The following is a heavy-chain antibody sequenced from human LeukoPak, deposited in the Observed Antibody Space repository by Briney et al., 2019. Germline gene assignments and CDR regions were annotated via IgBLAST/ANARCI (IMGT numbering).Heavy chain of an antibody. J-gene: IGHJ4*02. CDR3: AKSGGYSYAFDY. V-gene: IGHV4-38-2*02. CDR1: GYSISSGYY. CDR2: IYYSGST. D-gene: IGHD5-18*01. Sequence: SETLSLTCTVSGYSISSGYYWGWIRQPPGKGLEWIGCIYYSGSTYYNPSLKSRVTISVDTSKNQFSLKLSSVTAADTAVCYCAKSGGYSYAFDYWGQGTLVTVSS.